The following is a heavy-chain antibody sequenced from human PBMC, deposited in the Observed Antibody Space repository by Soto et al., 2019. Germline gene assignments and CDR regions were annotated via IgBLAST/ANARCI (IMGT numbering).Heavy chain of an antibody. D-gene: IGHD5-12*01. CDR1: GGSVSSSSYY. J-gene: IGHJ4*02. V-gene: IGHV4-61*01. Sequence: SETLSLTCTVSGGSVSSSSYYWGWVRQPPGKGLEWIGYISSSGSTNYNPSLKSRITISFDTSKNQFSLKLSSVNAADTAVYYCARSEPYGWLQHGFDYWGQGSLVTVSS. CDR2: ISSSGST. CDR3: ARSEPYGWLQHGFDY.